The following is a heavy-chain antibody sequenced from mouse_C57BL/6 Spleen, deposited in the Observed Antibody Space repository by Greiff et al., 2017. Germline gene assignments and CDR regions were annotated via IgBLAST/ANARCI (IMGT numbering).Heavy chain of an antibody. Sequence: EVKLMESGPGLAKPSQTLSLTCSVTGYSITSDYWNWIRKFPGNKLEYMGYISYSGSTYYNPSLISRISITRDTSKNQYYLQLNSVTTEDTATYYFARSPSITTAPFDYWGQGTTRTVSS. J-gene: IGHJ2*01. V-gene: IGHV3-8*01. CDR1: GYSITSDY. CDR3: ARSPSITTAPFDY. D-gene: IGHD1-1*01. CDR2: ISYSGST.